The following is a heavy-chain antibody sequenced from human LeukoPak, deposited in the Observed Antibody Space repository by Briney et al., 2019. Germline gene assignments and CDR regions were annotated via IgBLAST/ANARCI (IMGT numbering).Heavy chain of an antibody. CDR1: GGTFSSYA. D-gene: IGHD2-15*01. V-gene: IGHV1-69*13. J-gene: IGHJ4*02. Sequence: GASVKVSCKASGGTFSSYAISWVRQAPGQGLEWMGGIIPIFGTANYAQKFQGRVTITADESTSTAYMELSSLRSEDTAVYYCARSPRGYCSGGSCYPFDYWGQGTLVTVSS. CDR2: IIPIFGTA. CDR3: ARSPRGYCSGGSCYPFDY.